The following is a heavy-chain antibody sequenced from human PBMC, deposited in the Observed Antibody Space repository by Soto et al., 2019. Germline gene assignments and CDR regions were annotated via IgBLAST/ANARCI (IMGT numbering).Heavy chain of an antibody. D-gene: IGHD3-16*01. V-gene: IGHV3-23*01. CDR2: ISGSGGST. CDR1: GFTFSSYA. Sequence: EVQLLESGGGLVQPGGSLRLSCAASGFTFSSYAMSWVHQAPGKGLEWVSAISGSGGSTYYADSVKGRFTISRDNSKNTLYLQMNSLRAEDTAVYYCAKDSYPITSERPWGQGTLVTVSS. CDR3: AKDSYPITSERP. J-gene: IGHJ5*02.